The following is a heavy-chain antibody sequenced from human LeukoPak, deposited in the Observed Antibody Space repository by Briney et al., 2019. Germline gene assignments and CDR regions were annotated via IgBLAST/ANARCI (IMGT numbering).Heavy chain of an antibody. V-gene: IGHV3-7*01. Sequence: GGSLRLSCAASGFTFSNYWMTWVRQAPGKGLEWVANIKQDGSEKYYVDSVKGRFTISRDNAKNSLYLQMNSLRAEDTAVYYCARGRYGGLFDYWGQGTLVTVSS. D-gene: IGHD1-26*01. J-gene: IGHJ4*02. CDR3: ARGRYGGLFDY. CDR2: IKQDGSEK. CDR1: GFTFSNYW.